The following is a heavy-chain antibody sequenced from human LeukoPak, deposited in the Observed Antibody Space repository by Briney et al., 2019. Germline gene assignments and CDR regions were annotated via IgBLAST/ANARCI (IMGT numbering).Heavy chain of an antibody. V-gene: IGHV3-48*03. CDR1: GFTFNSHE. D-gene: IGHD2-21*02. J-gene: IGHJ5*02. Sequence: PGGSLRLSCAASGFTFNSHEMHWVRQAPGKGLDWVSYITSSGGITYYADSVKGRFTVSRDNAKNPLYLQMNSLRALDTVYYYCAGERNCGGDCYQGSWFDPWGQGTLVTVSS. CDR3: AGERNCGGDCYQGSWFDP. CDR2: ITSSGGIT.